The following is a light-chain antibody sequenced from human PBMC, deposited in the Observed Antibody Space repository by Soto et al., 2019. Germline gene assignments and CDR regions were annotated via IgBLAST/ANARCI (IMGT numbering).Light chain of an antibody. CDR2: EVS. V-gene: IGLV2-14*01. Sequence: QSALTQPASVSGSPGQSITISCTGTSSDVGGYKYVSWYQQHPDKAPKLIIFEVSNRPSGISSRFSGSKSGNTASLTISGLQAEDEADYYCGSYTSSTTLVVFGGGTQLTVL. CDR3: GSYTSSTTLVV. CDR1: SSDVGGYKY. J-gene: IGLJ2*01.